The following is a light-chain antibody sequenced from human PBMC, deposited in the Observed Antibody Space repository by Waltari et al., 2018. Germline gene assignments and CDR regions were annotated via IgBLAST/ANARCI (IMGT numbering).Light chain of an antibody. CDR1: QGISSN. V-gene: IGKV1-9*01. J-gene: IGKJ5*01. CDR2: AAS. CDR3: QQLNSYPIT. Sequence: IQLTQSPSSLSASVGDRVTITCRASQGISSNLAWYQQKPGKAPKLLISAASTLQSGVPLRFSGSGSGTDFTLTISSPQPEDFATYYCQQLNSYPITFGQGTRLEIK.